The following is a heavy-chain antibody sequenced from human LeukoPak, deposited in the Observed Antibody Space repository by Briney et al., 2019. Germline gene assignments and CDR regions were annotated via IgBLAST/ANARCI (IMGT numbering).Heavy chain of an antibody. Sequence: GGSLXLSCAASGFTVSSNYMSWVRQAPGKGLEWVSVIYSGGSTYYADSVKGRFTISRDNSKNTLYLQMNSLRAEDTAVYYCARAPGYYYGMDVWGQGTTVTVSS. CDR3: ARAPGYYYGMDV. V-gene: IGHV3-66*01. CDR1: GFTVSSNY. J-gene: IGHJ6*02. CDR2: IYSGGST.